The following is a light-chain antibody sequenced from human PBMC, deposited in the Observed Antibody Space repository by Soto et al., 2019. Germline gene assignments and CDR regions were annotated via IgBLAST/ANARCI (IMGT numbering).Light chain of an antibody. CDR1: SSDVGAYNY. Sequence: QSALTQPASVSGSLGQSITISCTGTSSDVGAYNYVSWYQQHPDKAPKLLIFEVTNRPSGVSGRFSGSKSGITASLSISGLQPEDEADYHCTSYSSSSPVLFGGGTKVTVL. V-gene: IGLV2-14*01. J-gene: IGLJ2*01. CDR2: EVT. CDR3: TSYSSSSPVL.